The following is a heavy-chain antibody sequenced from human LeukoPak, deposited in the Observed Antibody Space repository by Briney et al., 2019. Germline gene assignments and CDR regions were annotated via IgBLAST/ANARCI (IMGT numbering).Heavy chain of an antibody. CDR3: ARHAHREVYYFDS. CDR2: IYSSGST. D-gene: IGHD3-10*01. Sequence: SETLSLTCTVSGDSITSYYWSWIRQPPGKGLERIGYIYSSGSTNYNPSLKSRVTISIDTSKNQFSLKLSSVTAADTAIYYCARHAHREVYYFDSRGQGILVTVSS. J-gene: IGHJ4*02. CDR1: GDSITSYY. V-gene: IGHV4-59*08.